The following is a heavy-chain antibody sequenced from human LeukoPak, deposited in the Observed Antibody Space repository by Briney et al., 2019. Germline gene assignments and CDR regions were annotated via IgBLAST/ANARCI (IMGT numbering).Heavy chain of an antibody. V-gene: IGHV4-34*01. Sequence: PSETLSLTCAVYGGSFSGYYWSWIRQPPGKGLEWIGEINHSGSTNYNPSLKSRVTISVDTSKNQFSLKLSSVTAADTAVYYCACRGPIGWNRGSRAFDIWGQGTMVTVSS. CDR2: INHSGST. D-gene: IGHD1-1*01. CDR1: GGSFSGYY. CDR3: ACRGPIGWNRGSRAFDI. J-gene: IGHJ3*02.